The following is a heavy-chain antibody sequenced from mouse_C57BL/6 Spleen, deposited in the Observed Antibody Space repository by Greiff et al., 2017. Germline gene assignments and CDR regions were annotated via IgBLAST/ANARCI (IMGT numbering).Heavy chain of an antibody. V-gene: IGHV1-81*01. J-gene: IGHJ2*01. CDR1: GYTFTSYG. Sequence: VHLVESGAELARPGASVKLSCKASGYTFTSYGISWVKQRPGQGLEWIGEIYPRSGNTYYNEKFKGKATLTADKSSSTAYMELRSLTSEDSAVYFCARYYSNLLDYWGQGTTLTVSS. CDR3: ARYYSNLLDY. CDR2: IYPRSGNT. D-gene: IGHD2-5*01.